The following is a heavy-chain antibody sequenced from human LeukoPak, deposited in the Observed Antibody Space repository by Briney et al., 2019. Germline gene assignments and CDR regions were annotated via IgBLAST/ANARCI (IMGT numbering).Heavy chain of an antibody. CDR3: AKSRGQYGDYLFYYYGMDV. CDR1: GFTFSSYG. V-gene: IGHV3-30*18. CDR2: ISYDGSNK. Sequence: PGRSLRLSCAASGFTFSSYGMHWVRQAPGKGLEWVAVISYDGSNKYYADSVKGRFTISRDNSKNTLYLQMSSLRADDTAVYYCAKSRGQYGDYLFYYYGMDVWGQGTTVTVSS. D-gene: IGHD4-17*01. J-gene: IGHJ6*02.